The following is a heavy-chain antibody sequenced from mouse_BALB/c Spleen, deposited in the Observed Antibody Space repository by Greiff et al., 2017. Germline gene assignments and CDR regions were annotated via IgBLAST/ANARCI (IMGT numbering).Heavy chain of an antibody. Sequence: VHVKQSGAELVRPGALVKLSCKASGFNIKDYYMHWVKQRPEQGLEWIGWIDPENGNTIYDPKFQGKASITADTSSNTAYLQLSSLTSEDTAVYYCARGWAYFYYWGQGTTLTVSS. J-gene: IGHJ2*01. CDR3: ARGWAYFYY. CDR1: GFNIKDYY. CDR2: IDPENGNT. V-gene: IGHV14-1*02. D-gene: IGHD1-1*02.